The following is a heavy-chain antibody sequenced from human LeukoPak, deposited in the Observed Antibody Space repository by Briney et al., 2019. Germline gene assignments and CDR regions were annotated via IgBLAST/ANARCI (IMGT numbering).Heavy chain of an antibody. J-gene: IGHJ3*01. V-gene: IGHV3-7*05. CDR2: INQDGSKK. CDR3: ARDPDILTGVAYDF. CDR1: GFSFSSDW. D-gene: IGHD3-9*01. Sequence: QTGGSLRLSCAASGFSFSSDWMNWVRQAPGKGLEWVANINQDGSKKYYVDSVKGRFTISGDNAKNSLYLQMNSLRAEDTAVYYCARDPDILTGVAYDFWGQGTMVTVSS.